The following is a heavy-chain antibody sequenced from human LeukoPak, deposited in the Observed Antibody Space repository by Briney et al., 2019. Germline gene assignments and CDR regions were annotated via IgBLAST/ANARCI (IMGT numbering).Heavy chain of an antibody. CDR2: IYYSGNT. J-gene: IGHJ6*03. CDR3: ARAVGGYSGIPYYYYMDV. D-gene: IGHD1-26*01. V-gene: IGHV4-39*07. CDR1: GGSISSSSCY. Sequence: PSETLSLTCTVSGGSISSSSCYWGWIRQPPGKGLEWIGSIYYSGNTYYNPSLKSRVTISVDTSKNQFSLKLSSVTAADTAVYYCARAVGGYSGIPYYYYMDVWGKGTTVTVSS.